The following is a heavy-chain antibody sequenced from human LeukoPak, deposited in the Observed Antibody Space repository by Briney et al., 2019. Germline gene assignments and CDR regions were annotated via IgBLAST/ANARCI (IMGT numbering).Heavy chain of an antibody. V-gene: IGHV4-30-4*01. CDR1: GGSISSGDYS. CDR3: ARVSTSGYDNHFDY. D-gene: IGHD5-12*01. Sequence: PSETLSLTCTVSGGSISSGDYSWSWIRQPPGKGLEWIEYIYYSGSTYYNPSLKSRVTISVDTSKNQFSLKLSSVTAADTAVYYCARVSTSGYDNHFDYWGQGTLVTVSS. CDR2: IYYSGST. J-gene: IGHJ4*02.